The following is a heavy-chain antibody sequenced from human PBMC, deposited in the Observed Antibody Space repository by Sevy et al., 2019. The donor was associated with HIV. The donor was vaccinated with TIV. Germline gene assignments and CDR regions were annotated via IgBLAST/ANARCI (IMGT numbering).Heavy chain of an antibody. CDR2: LSFGCGEI. CDR3: AREGCTKPHDY. Sequence: GGSLRLSCAASGFTFSKYPMSWVRQPPGKGLEGVSTLSFGCGEINHAEPVKGGFTISRDNSKNSLYLQMNNLRAEDTAVDYCAREGCTKPHDYWGQGTLVTVSS. D-gene: IGHD2-8*01. J-gene: IGHJ4*02. CDR1: GFTFSKYP. V-gene: IGHV3-23*01.